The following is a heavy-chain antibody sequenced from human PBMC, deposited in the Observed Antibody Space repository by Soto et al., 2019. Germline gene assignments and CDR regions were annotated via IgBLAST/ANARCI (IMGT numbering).Heavy chain of an antibody. D-gene: IGHD2-15*01. V-gene: IGHV3-23*01. CDR1: GFTFSTYA. CDR2: IGDSEGETT. Sequence: EVQLLESGGGLVQPGGSLRLSCAASGFTFSTYAMTWVRQAPGKGPEWVSRIGDSEGETTHYADSVKGRFTISRDNAKKPMYLQMNSLRVEDTAIYSCAKGYCGGGRCYDLDNWFDSWGQGTRVTVSS. J-gene: IGHJ5*01. CDR3: AKGYCGGGRCYDLDNWFDS.